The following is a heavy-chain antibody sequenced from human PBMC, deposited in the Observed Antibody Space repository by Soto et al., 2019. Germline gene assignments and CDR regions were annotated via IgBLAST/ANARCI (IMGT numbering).Heavy chain of an antibody. Sequence: XETLSLSCTDSGGSISDCDWSWIRQPPGKGLEWIGYILYTGYTNYNPSLKSRITISIDTSRNQFSLRLSSVTAEDTAVYYCARERGEWFGDLLPHGWFDSWSQGTLVTVSS. CDR3: ARERGEWFGDLLPHGWFDS. CDR2: ILYTGYT. J-gene: IGHJ5*01. D-gene: IGHD3-10*01. CDR1: GGSISDCD. V-gene: IGHV4-59*01.